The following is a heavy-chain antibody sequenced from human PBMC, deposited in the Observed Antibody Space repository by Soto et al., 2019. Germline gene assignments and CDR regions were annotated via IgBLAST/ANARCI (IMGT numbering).Heavy chain of an antibody. Sequence: QITLKESGPSLVKPKQTLTLTCTFSGFSLSTSGVAVGWVRQPPGKALEWLALIFWNGDKRYRPSLEGRLSITMDTSKNQVVLTMTNMDPADTGTYYCSRRRPFMGSDFWGQGTLVTVSS. CDR3: SRRRPFMGSDF. V-gene: IGHV2-5*01. CDR2: IFWNGDK. D-gene: IGHD3-10*01. CDR1: GFSLSTSGVA. J-gene: IGHJ4*02.